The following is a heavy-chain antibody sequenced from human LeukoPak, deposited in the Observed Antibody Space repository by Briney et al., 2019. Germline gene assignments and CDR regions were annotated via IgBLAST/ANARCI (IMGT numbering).Heavy chain of an antibody. CDR3: ARDDCSGGSCYGIGY. CDR2: IITIVGTA. CDR1: GGTFSSYA. Sequence: SVKVSCMASGGTFSSYAISWVRQAPGQGLDWMGRIITIVGTANYAQKFQGRVTITTDESTSTAYMELSSLRSEDTAVYYCARDDCSGGSCYGIGYWGQGTLVTVSS. V-gene: IGHV1-69*05. D-gene: IGHD2-15*01. J-gene: IGHJ4*02.